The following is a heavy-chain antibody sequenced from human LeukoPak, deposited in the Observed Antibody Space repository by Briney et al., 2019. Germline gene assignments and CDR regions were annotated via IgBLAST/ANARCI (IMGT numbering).Heavy chain of an antibody. Sequence: GGSLRLSCAASEFTFSSYGMHGVRQAPGKGLEWGGFIRYDGSNKYYADSVKGRFTISRDNYKNTLYLQMNSLRAEDTAVYYCAKMGVYSSSGSGYWGQGTLVTVSS. D-gene: IGHD6-13*01. V-gene: IGHV3-30*02. J-gene: IGHJ4*02. CDR3: AKMGVYSSSGSGY. CDR2: IRYDGSNK. CDR1: EFTFSSYG.